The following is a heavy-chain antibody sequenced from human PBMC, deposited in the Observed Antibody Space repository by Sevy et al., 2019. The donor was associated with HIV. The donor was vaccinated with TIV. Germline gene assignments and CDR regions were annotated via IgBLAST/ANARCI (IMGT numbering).Heavy chain of an antibody. CDR1: GFTFSNTW. D-gene: IGHD3-22*01. CDR3: TTQWF. V-gene: IGHV3-15*01. J-gene: IGHJ4*02. CDR2: IKSKTDGGTT. Sequence: GGSLRLSCAGSGFTFSNTWMSWVRQAPGKGLEWIGRIKSKTDGGTTDYAAPMKGRFSISRDDSKNTLYLEMNSLKTENTAVYYCTTQWFWGQGTLVTVSS.